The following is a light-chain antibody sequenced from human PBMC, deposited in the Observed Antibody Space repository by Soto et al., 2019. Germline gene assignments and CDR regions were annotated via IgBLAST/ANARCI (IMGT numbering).Light chain of an antibody. CDR2: EGS. V-gene: IGLV2-23*01. CDR3: AAGDHSLSGV. CDR1: SSDVWSYNL. J-gene: IGLJ3*02. Sequence: QSALTQPASVSGSPGQSVTISCTGTSSDVWSYNLVSWYQQHPGKAPKLMIYEGSKRPSRVSNRFSGSKSGNTASLTISGLQAEDEAYYYCAAGDHSLSGVFGGGTKLTVL.